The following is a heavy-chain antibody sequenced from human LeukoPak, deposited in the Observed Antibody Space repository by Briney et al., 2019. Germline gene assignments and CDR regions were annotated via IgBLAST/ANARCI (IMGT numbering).Heavy chain of an antibody. CDR1: GASVSSSSYY. CDR3: ARGLLQLWLDAFDI. D-gene: IGHD5-18*01. CDR2: VFYSGST. Sequence: PSETLSLTCTVSGASVSSSSYYWEWIRQPPGKGLEWVGSVFYSGSTNYNPSLKSRVTMPVDTSKNQFSLKLSSVTAADTAVYYCARGLLQLWLDAFDIWGQGTMVTVSS. J-gene: IGHJ3*02. V-gene: IGHV4-39*01.